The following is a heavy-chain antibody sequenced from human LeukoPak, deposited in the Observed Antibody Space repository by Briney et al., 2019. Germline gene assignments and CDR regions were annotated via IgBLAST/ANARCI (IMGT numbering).Heavy chain of an antibody. D-gene: IGHD6-13*01. J-gene: IGHJ4*02. V-gene: IGHV7-4-1*02. CDR3: ARELAPHSIAAANY. Sequence: ASVKVSCKASGYTFTDYYMHWVRQAPGQGLEWMGWINTNTGNPTYAQGFTGRFVFSLDTSVSTAYLQISSLKAEDTAVYYCARELAPHSIAAANYWGQGTLVTVSS. CDR2: INTNTGNP. CDR1: GYTFTDYY.